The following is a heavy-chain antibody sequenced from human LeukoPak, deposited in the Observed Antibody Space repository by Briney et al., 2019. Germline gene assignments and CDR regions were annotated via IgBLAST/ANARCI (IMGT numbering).Heavy chain of an antibody. CDR3: ARRYGSDWGGTPPHVDY. Sequence: SETLSLTCTVSGGSISSYYWSWIRQPPGKGLEWIGYIYYSGTTNYNPSLKSRVTISVDTSKNQFSLKLSSVTAADTAVYYCARRYGSDWGGTPPHVDYWGQGTLVTVSS. CDR2: IYYSGTT. D-gene: IGHD7-27*01. CDR1: GGSISSYY. J-gene: IGHJ4*02. V-gene: IGHV4-59*08.